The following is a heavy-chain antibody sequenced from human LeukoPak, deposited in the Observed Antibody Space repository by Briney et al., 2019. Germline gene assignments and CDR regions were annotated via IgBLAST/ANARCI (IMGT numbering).Heavy chain of an antibody. Sequence: GGSLRLSCAASGFTFSSSIMNWVRQTPGKGLEWVSLIRSGSTYTYYADSVKGRFTISRDNAKNSLFLQMNSLRAEDTAVYYCAKDLAASSNAWGQGTLVTVSS. CDR3: AKDLAASSNA. CDR1: GFTFSSSI. V-gene: IGHV3-21*01. D-gene: IGHD6-25*01. J-gene: IGHJ5*02. CDR2: IRSGSTYT.